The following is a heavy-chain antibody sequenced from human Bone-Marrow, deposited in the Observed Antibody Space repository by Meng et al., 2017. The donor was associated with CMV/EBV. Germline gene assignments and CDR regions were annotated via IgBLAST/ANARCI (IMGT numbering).Heavy chain of an antibody. CDR3: GCCSSTSLSRGGDYFDY. D-gene: IGHD2-2*01. CDR1: GGTISSYY. J-gene: IGHJ4*02. CDR2: IYYSGST. V-gene: IGHV4-59*08. Sequence: GSLRLSCTVSGGTISSYYWSWIRQPPGKGLEWIGYIYYSGSTNYNPSLKRRVTISVDTSKNQFTLKLSSVTAADTAVYYCGCCSSTSLSRGGDYFDYWGQGTLVTVSS.